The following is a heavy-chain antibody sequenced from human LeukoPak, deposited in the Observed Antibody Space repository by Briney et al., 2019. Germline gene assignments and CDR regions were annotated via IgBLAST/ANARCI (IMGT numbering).Heavy chain of an antibody. CDR2: IIPIFGKA. V-gene: IGHV1-69*04. CDR1: GGTFSSYA. D-gene: IGHD3-3*01. CDR3: ARDRIFGVVPPVYNWFDP. J-gene: IGHJ5*02. Sequence: SVKVSCKPSGGTFSSYAISWVLQSPGQGLEWIRRIIPIFGKANYAQKFQGRVTITADKSTSTAYMELRSLRSEDTAVYYCARDRIFGVVPPVYNWFDPWGQGTVVTVSS.